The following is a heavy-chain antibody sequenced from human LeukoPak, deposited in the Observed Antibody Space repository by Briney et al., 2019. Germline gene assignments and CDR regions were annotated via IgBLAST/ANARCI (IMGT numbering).Heavy chain of an antibody. J-gene: IGHJ6*03. CDR3: ARRGYSYGYSTYYYYMDV. CDR1: GFTFDDYA. CDR2: ISWNSGSI. V-gene: IGHV3-9*01. D-gene: IGHD5-18*01. Sequence: GGSLRLSCAASGFTFDDYAMHWVRQAQGKGLEWVSGISWNSGSIGYADSVKGRFTISRDNAKNSLYLQMNSLRAEDTALYYCARRGYSYGYSTYYYYMDVWGKGTTVTVSS.